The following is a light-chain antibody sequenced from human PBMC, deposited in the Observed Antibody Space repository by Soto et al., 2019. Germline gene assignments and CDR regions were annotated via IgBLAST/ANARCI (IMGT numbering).Light chain of an antibody. CDR2: ETS. J-gene: IGKJ2*01. CDR3: QHYSTTPSYT. Sequence: EIVLTQSPGTVSVSPGERVTLSCRASQSVKNSYLAWYQNKPGQAPMLLISETSTRASGIPERFSGGGSWTDFTLTITTLEPDDFAVYYCQHYSTTPSYTFGQGTKLE. V-gene: IGKV3-20*01. CDR1: QSVKNSY.